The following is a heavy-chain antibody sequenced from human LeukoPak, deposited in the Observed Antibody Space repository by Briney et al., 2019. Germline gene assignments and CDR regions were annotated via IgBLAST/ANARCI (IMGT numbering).Heavy chain of an antibody. Sequence: RASETLSLTCTVSGGSISTYYWIWIRQPAGKGLEWIGRIYSSGSTNYNPSLKSRVTISVDTSKNQFSLKLSSVTAADTAVYYCARARAPYYGSGSYFSAFDYWGQGTLVTVSS. CDR3: ARARAPYYGSGSYFSAFDY. J-gene: IGHJ4*02. CDR2: IYSSGST. CDR1: GGSISTYY. D-gene: IGHD3-10*01. V-gene: IGHV4-4*07.